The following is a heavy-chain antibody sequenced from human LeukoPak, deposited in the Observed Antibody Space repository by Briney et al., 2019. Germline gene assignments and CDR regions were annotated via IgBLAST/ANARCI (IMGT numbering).Heavy chain of an antibody. V-gene: IGHV4-34*01. Sequence: SETLSFTCVVYGGSFRDYYWSWIRQTLGEGLQWIGGIKHSGSTDYNPSLKSRVTMSIDTSKNQFSLKLTSVTAADTAVYYCARGILEKGYFDLWGRDTLVTVSS. CDR1: GGSFRDYY. CDR2: IKHSGST. CDR3: ARGILEKGYFDL. J-gene: IGHJ2*01. D-gene: IGHD3-3*01.